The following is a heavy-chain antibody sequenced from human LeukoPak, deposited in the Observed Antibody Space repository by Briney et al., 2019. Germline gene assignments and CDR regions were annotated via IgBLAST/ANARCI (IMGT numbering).Heavy chain of an antibody. J-gene: IGHJ6*03. V-gene: IGHV4-31*03. CDR2: IYYSGST. CDR3: ARGVRRIAARFYYYYYMDV. CDR1: GGFISSGGYY. Sequence: SETLSLTCTVSGGFISSGGYYWSWIRQHPGKGLEWIGYIYYSGSTYYNPSLKSRVTISVDTSKNQFSLKLSSVTAADTAVYYCARGVRRIAARFYYYYYMDVWGKGTTVTVSS. D-gene: IGHD6-6*01.